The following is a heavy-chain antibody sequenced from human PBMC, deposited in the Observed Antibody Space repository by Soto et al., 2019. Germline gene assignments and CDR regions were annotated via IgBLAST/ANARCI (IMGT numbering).Heavy chain of an antibody. Sequence: QAQLVESGGGVVQPGRSLRLSCAPSGFAFSSYSMHWVRQAPGTGLEWVAVISYDGSLQHYADSVKSRFTISRDNSKKIVVLEMSSLRAAATGVYYCVSDRGYGHASVPYSWGQGTLVSVSS. J-gene: IGHJ4*02. CDR3: VSDRGYGHASVPYS. V-gene: IGHV3-30*03. CDR1: GFAFSSYS. CDR2: ISYDGSLQ. D-gene: IGHD5-18*01.